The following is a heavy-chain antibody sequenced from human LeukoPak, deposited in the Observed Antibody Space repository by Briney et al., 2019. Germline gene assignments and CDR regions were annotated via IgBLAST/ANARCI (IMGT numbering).Heavy chain of an antibody. D-gene: IGHD5-18*01. V-gene: IGHV3-66*01. CDR1: GFTVSSNY. CDR3: AREAGEDTAMVNYYMDV. J-gene: IGHJ6*03. CDR2: IYSGGST. Sequence: GGSLRLSCAASGFTVSSNYMSWVRQAPGKGLEWVSFIYSGGSTYYADSVRGRFTVLRDNSKNTLYLLMNSLRAEDTAVYYCAREAGEDTAMVNYYMDVWGKGTTVTISS.